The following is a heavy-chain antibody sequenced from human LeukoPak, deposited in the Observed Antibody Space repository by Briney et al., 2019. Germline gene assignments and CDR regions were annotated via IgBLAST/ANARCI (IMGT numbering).Heavy chain of an antibody. CDR3: ASSSGYDYEDYFDY. V-gene: IGHV4-30-4*01. CDR1: GGSISSGDYY. D-gene: IGHD5-12*01. Sequence: PSQTLSLTCTVSGGSISSGDYYWSWIRQPPGKGLEWIGYIYYSGSTYYNPSLKSRVTISVDTSKSQFSLKLSSVTAADTAVYYCASSSGYDYEDYFDYWGQGTLVTVSS. CDR2: IYYSGST. J-gene: IGHJ4*02.